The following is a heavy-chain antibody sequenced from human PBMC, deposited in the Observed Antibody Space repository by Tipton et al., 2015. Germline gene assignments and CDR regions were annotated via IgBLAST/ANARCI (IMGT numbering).Heavy chain of an antibody. CDR2: IKPDGSDT. CDR3: ARGDWGSSGQAY. J-gene: IGHJ4*02. Sequence: GSLRLSCAASGFTFSGYYMSWVRQAPGKGLDWVAHIKPDGSDTYYVDSVKGRFTISRDNAKNSLYLQMNSLRAEDTAVYFCARGDWGSSGQAYWGQGTLVTVSS. D-gene: IGHD3-22*01. CDR1: GFTFSGYY. V-gene: IGHV3-7*01.